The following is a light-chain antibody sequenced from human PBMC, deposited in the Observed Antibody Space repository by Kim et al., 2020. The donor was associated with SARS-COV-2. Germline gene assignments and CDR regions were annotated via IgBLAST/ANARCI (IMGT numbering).Light chain of an antibody. CDR2: EVD. CDR1: SSDVGGYKY. Sequence: QSALTQPPSVSGSPGLSITISCTGTSSDVGGYKYVSWYQQHPGKAPKLVIYEVDNRPSGVSIRFSGSKSGNTASLTISGLQAEDEADYYCSSYIRGSTNYVFGTGTKVTVL. CDR3: SSYIRGSTNYV. V-gene: IGLV2-14*01. J-gene: IGLJ1*01.